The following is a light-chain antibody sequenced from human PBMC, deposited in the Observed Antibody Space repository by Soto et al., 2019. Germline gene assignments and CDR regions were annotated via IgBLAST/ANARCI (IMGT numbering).Light chain of an antibody. J-gene: IGLJ1*01. Sequence: QSVLTQPRSVSGSPGQSITISCTGTSSDVGGYNYVSRYRQHPGKAPKLMIYDVSKRPSGVPDRFSGSKSGNTASLTISGLQAEDEADYYCCSYAGSYTHYVFGTGTKVTVL. CDR3: CSYAGSYTHYV. V-gene: IGLV2-11*01. CDR1: SSDVGGYNY. CDR2: DVS.